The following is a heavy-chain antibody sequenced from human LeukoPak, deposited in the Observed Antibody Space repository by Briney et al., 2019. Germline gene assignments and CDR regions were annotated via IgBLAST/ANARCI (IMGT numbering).Heavy chain of an antibody. J-gene: IGHJ4*02. Sequence: PGGSLRLSCAASGFTFNSYAMSWVRQAPGKGLEWVSAIVGSGGSTYYADSVKGRFTIFRDNSKDTLYLQMNSLRAEDTAVYYCAKRNPFYFDYWGQGTLVTVSS. CDR3: AKRNPFYFDY. D-gene: IGHD1-14*01. V-gene: IGHV3-23*01. CDR2: IVGSGGST. CDR1: GFTFNSYA.